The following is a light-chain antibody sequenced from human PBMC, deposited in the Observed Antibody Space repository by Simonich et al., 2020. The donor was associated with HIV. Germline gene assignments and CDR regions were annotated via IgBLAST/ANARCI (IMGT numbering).Light chain of an antibody. V-gene: IGLV1-51*01. CDR2: DDN. Sequence: QSVLPQPPSVSAAPGQKVTVSCSGSSSTIGHNYVSWYQQLPGTAPQLLLYDDNKRPAGIPDRFSGAKAGTSATLGITGLQTGDEADYYCGTWDSSLSAGVFGGGTKLTVL. CDR3: GTWDSSLSAGV. J-gene: IGLJ3*02. CDR1: SSTIGHNY.